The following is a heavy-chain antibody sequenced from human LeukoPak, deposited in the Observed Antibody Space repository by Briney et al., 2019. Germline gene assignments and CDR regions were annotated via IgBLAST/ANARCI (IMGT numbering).Heavy chain of an antibody. CDR3: ARGGHSTFDY. Sequence: SETLSLTCTVSGGPISSGGYYWSWIRPHPGKGLEWIGYIYYSGSTYYNPSLKSRVTISVDTSKNQFSLKLSSVTAADTAVYYCARGGHSTFDYWGQGTLVTVSS. J-gene: IGHJ4*02. V-gene: IGHV4-31*03. D-gene: IGHD6-13*01. CDR2: IYYSGST. CDR1: GGPISSGGYY.